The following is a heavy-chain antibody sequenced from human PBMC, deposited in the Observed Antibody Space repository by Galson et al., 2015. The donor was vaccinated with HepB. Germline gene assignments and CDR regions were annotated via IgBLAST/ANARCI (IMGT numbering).Heavy chain of an antibody. Sequence: SVKVSCKASGYTFTGYYMHWVRQAPGQGLEWMGWINPNSGGTNYAQKFQGRVTMTRDTSISTAYMELSRLRSDDTAVYYCARAAIVVVPAAMFDYYYGMDVWGQGTTVTVSS. CDR2: INPNSGGT. V-gene: IGHV1-2*02. D-gene: IGHD2-2*01. CDR3: ARAAIVVVPAAMFDYYYGMDV. CDR1: GYTFTGYY. J-gene: IGHJ6*02.